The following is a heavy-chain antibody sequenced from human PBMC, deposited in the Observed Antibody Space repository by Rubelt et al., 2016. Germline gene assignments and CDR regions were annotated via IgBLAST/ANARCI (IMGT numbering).Heavy chain of an antibody. CDR2: ISYDGSNK. J-gene: IGHJ4*02. CDR3: ARDGGTLASGY. CDR1: GFTFSSYA. Sequence: QVQLVESGGGVVQPGRSLRLSCAASGFTFSSYAVHWVRQAPGKGLEWVAVISYDGSNKYYADSVKGRFTISGDNSKNTLYLQMNSLRAEDTAVYYCARDGGTLASGYWGQGTLVTVSS. V-gene: IGHV3-30*14. D-gene: IGHD3-16*01.